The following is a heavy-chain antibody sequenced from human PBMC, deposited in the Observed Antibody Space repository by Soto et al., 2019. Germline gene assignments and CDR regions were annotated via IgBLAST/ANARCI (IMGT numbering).Heavy chain of an antibody. CDR2: IIPIFGTA. J-gene: IGHJ4*02. V-gene: IGHV1-69*01. CDR1: GGTFSSYA. D-gene: IGHD5-18*01. CDR3: ARDLKPWGDSYGYWDFDY. Sequence: QVQLVQSGAEVKKPGSSVKVSCKASGGTFSSYAISWVRQAPGQGLEWMGGIIPIFGTANYAQKFQGRVTITADESTSTAYMELSSLRSEDTAAYYCARDLKPWGDSYGYWDFDYWGQGTLVTVSS.